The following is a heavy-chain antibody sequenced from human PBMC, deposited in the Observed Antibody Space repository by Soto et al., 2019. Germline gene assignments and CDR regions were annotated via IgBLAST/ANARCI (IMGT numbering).Heavy chain of an antibody. D-gene: IGHD6-19*01. CDR2: FDPEDGET. V-gene: IGHV1-24*01. CDR3: ATNHPAGIAVAGGTASNWFDP. CDR1: GYTLTELS. Sequence: ASVKVSCKVSGYTLTELSMHWVRQAPGKGLEWMGGFDPEDGETIYAQKFQGRVTMTEDTSTDTAYMELSSLRSEDTAVYYCATNHPAGIAVAGGTASNWFDPWGQGTLVTVSS. J-gene: IGHJ5*02.